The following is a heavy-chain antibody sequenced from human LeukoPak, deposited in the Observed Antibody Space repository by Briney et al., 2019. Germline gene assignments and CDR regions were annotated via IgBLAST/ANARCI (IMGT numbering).Heavy chain of an antibody. V-gene: IGHV3-23*01. CDR3: AKASWVSNADSVL. Sequence: GGTLTLARAASRYTFSSYPMSWVGEAPSRGLEGVSSLRGNGDTFYADSVKGRFTLSRDESRNTVYLQLNNLRVEDTAVYYCAKASWVSNADSVLWGQGTVVTVSS. J-gene: IGHJ4*02. CDR1: RYTFSSYP. D-gene: IGHD1-1*01. CDR2: LRGNGDT.